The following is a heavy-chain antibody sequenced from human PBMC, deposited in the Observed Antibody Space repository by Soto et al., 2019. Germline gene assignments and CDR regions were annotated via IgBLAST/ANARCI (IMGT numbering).Heavy chain of an antibody. CDR1: GYSFTSYW. J-gene: IGHJ6*02. V-gene: IGHV5-51*01. Sequence: RGESLKISCKGSGYSFTSYWIGWVRQMPGKGLEWMGIIYPGDSDTRYSPSFQGQVTISADKSISTAYLRWSSLKASDTALYYCARPSAGGTGIAAAGTYYYYYGMAVGGQGTTVTVSS. CDR3: ARPSAGGTGIAAAGTYYYYYGMAV. D-gene: IGHD6-13*01. CDR2: IYPGDSDT.